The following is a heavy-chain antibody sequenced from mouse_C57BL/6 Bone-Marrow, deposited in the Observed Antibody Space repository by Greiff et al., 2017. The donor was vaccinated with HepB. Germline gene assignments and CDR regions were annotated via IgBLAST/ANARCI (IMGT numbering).Heavy chain of an antibody. CDR1: GYTFTDYY. CDR2: INPNNGGT. CDR3: ASGEGNDFYAMDY. D-gene: IGHD2-2*01. V-gene: IGHV1-26*01. Sequence: EVQLQQSGPELVKPGASVKISCKASGYTFTDYYMNWVKQSHGKSLEWIGDINPNNGGTSYNQKFKGKATLTVDKSSSTAYMELRSLTSEDSAVYYCASGEGNDFYAMDYWGQGTSVTVSS. J-gene: IGHJ4*01.